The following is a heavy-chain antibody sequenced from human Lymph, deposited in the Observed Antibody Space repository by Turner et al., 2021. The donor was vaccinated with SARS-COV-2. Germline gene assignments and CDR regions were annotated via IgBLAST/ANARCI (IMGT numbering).Heavy chain of an antibody. CDR2: ISYDGSNK. CDR1: GLTLSTYA. Sequence: QVQLVESGGGVVQPGRSLRTTCAASGLTLSTYAMYWVRQAPGKGLEWVAVISYDGSNKYYADSVKGRFTISRDNSKNTLFLQVNSLRAEDTAVYYCARPKSGSYWSHFDYWGQGTLVTVSS. D-gene: IGHD1-26*01. V-gene: IGHV3-30-3*01. J-gene: IGHJ4*02. CDR3: ARPKSGSYWSHFDY.